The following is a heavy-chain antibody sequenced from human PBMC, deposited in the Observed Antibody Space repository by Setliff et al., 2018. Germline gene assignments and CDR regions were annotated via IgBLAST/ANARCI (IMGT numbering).Heavy chain of an antibody. J-gene: IGHJ4*02. V-gene: IGHV1-18*01. CDR2: ISASNGTI. D-gene: IGHD1-26*01. Sequence: ASVKVSCKASGYTFTSFGISWVREAPGQGLEWMGWISASNGTINDAQKFQGRVTMTTDTCTSTAYMDLRRLRSDDPAVYYCVKDGVGPTYTYFFDYWGQGSQVTVSS. CDR3: VKDGVGPTYTYFFDY. CDR1: GYTFTSFG.